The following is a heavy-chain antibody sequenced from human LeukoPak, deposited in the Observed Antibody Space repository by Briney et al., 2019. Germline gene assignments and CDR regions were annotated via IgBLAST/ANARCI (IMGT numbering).Heavy chain of an antibody. CDR2: TNRDGSST. D-gene: IGHD1/OR15-1a*01. V-gene: IGHV3-74*01. CDR1: GFTFSSYW. Sequence: GGSLRLSCAASGFTFSSYWMHWVRQAPGKGPEWVSPTNRDGSSTAYADSVKGRFTISKDNAKNTLYLLMNSLRAEDTAVYYCARDSVESNIFDYWGQGTLVTVSS. CDR3: ARDSVESNIFDY. J-gene: IGHJ4*02.